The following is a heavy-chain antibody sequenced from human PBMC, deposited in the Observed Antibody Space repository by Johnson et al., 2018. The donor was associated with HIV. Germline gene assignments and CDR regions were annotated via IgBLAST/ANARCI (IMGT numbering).Heavy chain of an antibody. Sequence: QVQLVESGGGVVQPGGSLRLSCAASGFTFSSYGMHWVRQAPGKGLEWVALIRYDGSNKYHADSVTARFTTSRDNSKNTLYLQMNSLRAEDTAVYYCARGWIVNGDYAATYAFDFWGQGTMVTVSS. CDR2: IRYDGSNK. CDR3: ARGWIVNGDYAATYAFDF. J-gene: IGHJ3*01. V-gene: IGHV3-30*02. CDR1: GFTFSSYG. D-gene: IGHD4-17*01.